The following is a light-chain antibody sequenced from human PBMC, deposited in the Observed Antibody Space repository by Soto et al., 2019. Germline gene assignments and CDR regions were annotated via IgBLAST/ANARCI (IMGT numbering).Light chain of an antibody. V-gene: IGKV3-20*01. CDR1: QSVSRRY. J-gene: IGKJ4*01. CDR2: GAS. Sequence: EIVLTQSPDTLSLSPGERATLSVRTSQSVSRRYLAWYKQKPGQAPRLLIYGASIRATGIPDRFSGSGYGQDFNINISRLEPEDFEMYSCQQYGSSPLTFGGGTKVDIK. CDR3: QQYGSSPLT.